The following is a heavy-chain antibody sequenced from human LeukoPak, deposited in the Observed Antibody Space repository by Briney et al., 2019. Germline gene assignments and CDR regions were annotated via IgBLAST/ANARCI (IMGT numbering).Heavy chain of an antibody. Sequence: GGSLRLSCAAPGITFSSYSMNWVRQAPGKGLEWVSYISSSSSTIYYADSVKGRFTISRDNAKNSLYLQMNSLRAEDTAVYYCARASKKWELLPYYFDYWGQGTLVTVSS. CDR2: ISSSSSTI. CDR1: GITFSSYS. D-gene: IGHD1-26*01. J-gene: IGHJ4*02. V-gene: IGHV3-48*01. CDR3: ARASKKWELLPYYFDY.